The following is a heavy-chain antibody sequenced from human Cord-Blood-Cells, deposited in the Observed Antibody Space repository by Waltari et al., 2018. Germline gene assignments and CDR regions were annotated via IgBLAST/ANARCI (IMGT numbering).Heavy chain of an antibody. CDR2: IYYSGST. CDR3: AGRGGGSYLDY. D-gene: IGHD1-26*01. CDR1: GGSLSSSSYY. V-gene: IGHV4-39*01. Sequence: QLQLQESGPGLVKPSETLSLTCTVSGGSLSSSSYYCGWIREPPGKGRAGIRSIYYSGSTYYNPALKSRVTISVDTSKNQFSLKLSSVTAADTAVYYCAGRGGGSYLDYWGQGTLVTVSS. J-gene: IGHJ4*02.